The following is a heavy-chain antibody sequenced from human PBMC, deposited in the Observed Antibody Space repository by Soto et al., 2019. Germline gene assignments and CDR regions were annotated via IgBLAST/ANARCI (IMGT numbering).Heavy chain of an antibody. J-gene: IGHJ4*02. CDR3: ARAAGGDSSGAIDY. Sequence: QLQLQESGPGLVKPSETLSLTCTVSGGSISSSSYYWGWIRQPPGKGLEWIGSIYYSGSTYYNPSLKSRVTISVDTSKNQFSLKLSSVTAADTAVYYYARAAGGDSSGAIDYWGQGTLVTVSS. CDR2: IYYSGST. D-gene: IGHD3-22*01. CDR1: GGSISSSSYY. V-gene: IGHV4-39*01.